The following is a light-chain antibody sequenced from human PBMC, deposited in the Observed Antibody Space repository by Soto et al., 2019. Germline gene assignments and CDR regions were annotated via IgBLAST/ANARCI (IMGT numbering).Light chain of an antibody. V-gene: IGKV1-5*03. CDR3: QQYNTYSVT. CDR2: KAS. Sequence: IQMTQSPSTLSASVGDRLTITCRASQSIGRWLAWYQQKPGKAPRLLIYKASTLESGVPSRFSGSGSGTEFTLTISSLQPDDFATYYCQQYNTYSVTFGPGTKVDIK. J-gene: IGKJ3*01. CDR1: QSIGRW.